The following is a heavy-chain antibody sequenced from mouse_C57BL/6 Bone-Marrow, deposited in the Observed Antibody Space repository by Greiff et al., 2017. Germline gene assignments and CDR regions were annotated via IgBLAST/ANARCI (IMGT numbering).Heavy chain of an antibody. J-gene: IGHJ1*03. CDR1: GYTFTSYW. Sequence: QVQLQQPGAELVKPGASVKMSCKASGYTFTSYWITWVKQRPGQGLEWIGDIYPGSGSTNYNEKFKSKATLTVDTSSSTAYMQLSSLTSEDSAVYYCARKSPYYYGEVYFYVWGTGTTVTVSS. CDR2: IYPGSGST. D-gene: IGHD1-1*01. CDR3: ARKSPYYYGEVYFYV. V-gene: IGHV1-55*01.